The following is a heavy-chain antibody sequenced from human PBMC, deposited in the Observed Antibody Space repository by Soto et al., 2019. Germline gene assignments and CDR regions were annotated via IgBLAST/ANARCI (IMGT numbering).Heavy chain of an antibody. CDR2: IYYSGST. Sequence: SETLSLTCTVSGGSISSSSYYWGWIRQPPGKGLEWIGSIYYSGSTYYNPSLKNRVTISVDTSKNQFSLKLSSVTAADTAVYYCASNIVVVVAATHFDYWGQGTLVTVSS. CDR1: GGSISSSSYY. J-gene: IGHJ4*02. CDR3: ASNIVVVVAATHFDY. D-gene: IGHD2-15*01. V-gene: IGHV4-39*01.